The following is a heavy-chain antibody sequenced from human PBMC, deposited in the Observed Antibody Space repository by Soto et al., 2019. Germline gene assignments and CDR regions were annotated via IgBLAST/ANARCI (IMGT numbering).Heavy chain of an antibody. V-gene: IGHV4-59*01. CDR2: VFYTGST. Sequence: SETLSLTCTVYGGSISSYHWSWIRQSPGKRLEWIGYVFYTGSTKYNPALKRRVTISVDTSKNQFSLKLSSVSAADTGLYYCARSYSGTFYGYDTWGQGILVTVSS. CDR3: ARSYSGTFYGYDT. J-gene: IGHJ5*02. D-gene: IGHD1-26*01. CDR1: GGSISSYH.